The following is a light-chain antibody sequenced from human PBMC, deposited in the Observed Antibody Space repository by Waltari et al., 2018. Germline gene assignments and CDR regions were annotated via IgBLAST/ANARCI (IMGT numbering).Light chain of an antibody. V-gene: IGKV4-1*01. CDR3: HHYYTPPLT. J-gene: IGKJ5*01. CDR1: QSVLYSSNNKNY. CDR2: WAS. Sequence: DIVMTQPPDSLAVSLGERATINCKSSQSVLYSSNNKNYLAWYQQKPGQPPKLLIYWASTRESGVPDRFSGSGSGTDFILTISSLQAEDVAVYYCHHYYTPPLTFGQGTRLEIK.